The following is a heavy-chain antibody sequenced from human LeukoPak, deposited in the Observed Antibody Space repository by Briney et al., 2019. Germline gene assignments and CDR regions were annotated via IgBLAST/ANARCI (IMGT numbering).Heavy chain of an antibody. CDR3: ARHHPGYCSGGSCYPLGRSAPYYFDY. J-gene: IGHJ4*02. CDR1: GYSISSGYY. V-gene: IGHV4-38-2*02. D-gene: IGHD2-15*01. Sequence: ASETLSLTCTVSGYSISSGYYWGWIRQPPGKGLEWIGSIYHSGSTNYNPSLKSRVTISVDTSKNQFSLKLSSVTAADTAVYYCARHHPGYCSGGSCYPLGRSAPYYFDYWGQGTLVTVSS. CDR2: IYHSGST.